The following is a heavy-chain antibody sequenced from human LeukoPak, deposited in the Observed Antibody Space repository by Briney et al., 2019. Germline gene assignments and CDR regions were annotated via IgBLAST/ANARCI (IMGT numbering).Heavy chain of an antibody. CDR3: ARSPFSGSYPTFGY. CDR2: ISYDGSNK. D-gene: IGHD1-26*01. J-gene: IGHJ4*02. Sequence: PGRSLRLSCAASGFTFSSYAMHWVRQAPGKGLEWVAVISYDGSNKYYADSVKGRFTISRDNSKNTLYLQMNSLRAEDTAVYYCARSPFSGSYPTFGYWGQGTLVTVSS. V-gene: IGHV3-30*01. CDR1: GFTFSSYA.